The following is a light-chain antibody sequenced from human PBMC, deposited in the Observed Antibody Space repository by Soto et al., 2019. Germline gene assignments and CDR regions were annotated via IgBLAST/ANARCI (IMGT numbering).Light chain of an antibody. CDR2: GAS. V-gene: IGKV3-20*01. CDR1: QSVSSSY. Sequence: EIVLTQSPGTLSLSPGERATLLCRASQSVSSSYLAWYQQKPGQAPRLLIYGASSRATGIPDRFSGSGSGTDFTLTISRLEPEDFTVYYCQQYGISPFTFGPGTKVDVK. J-gene: IGKJ3*01. CDR3: QQYGISPFT.